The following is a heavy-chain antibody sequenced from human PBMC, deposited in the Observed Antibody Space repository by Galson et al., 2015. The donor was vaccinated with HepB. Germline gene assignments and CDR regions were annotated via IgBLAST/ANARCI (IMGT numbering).Heavy chain of an antibody. CDR3: TIAFYDILTGPRFDP. CDR2: IKSKTDGGTT. Sequence: SLRLSCAASGFTFSNAWMSWVRQAPGKGLEWVGRIKSKTDGGTTDYAAPVKGRFTISRDDSKNTLYLQMNSLKTEDTAAYYCTIAFYDILTGPRFDPWGQGTLVTVSS. D-gene: IGHD3-9*01. V-gene: IGHV3-15*01. J-gene: IGHJ5*02. CDR1: GFTFSNAW.